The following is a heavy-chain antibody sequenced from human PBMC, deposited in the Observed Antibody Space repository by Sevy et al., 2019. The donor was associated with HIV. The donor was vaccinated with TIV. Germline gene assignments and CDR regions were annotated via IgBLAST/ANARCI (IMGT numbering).Heavy chain of an antibody. CDR3: ARKMELLVPDY. CDR2: ISSNINDI. J-gene: IGHJ4*02. Sequence: GGSLRLSCAASGFISSNYNMKWVRQAPGKGLEWVSSISSNINDIYYGDSVKGRFTISRDNAKNSLYLQMNSLRAEDTAVYYCARKMELLVPDYWGQGTLVTVSS. V-gene: IGHV3-21*01. D-gene: IGHD2-21*02. CDR1: GFISSNYN.